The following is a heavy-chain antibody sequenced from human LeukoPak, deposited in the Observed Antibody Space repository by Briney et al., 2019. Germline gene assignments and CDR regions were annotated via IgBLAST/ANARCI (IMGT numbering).Heavy chain of an antibody. J-gene: IGHJ3*01. CDR2: IHYSGST. D-gene: IGHD3-10*01. CDR1: GGSISPYY. V-gene: IGHV4-59*01. Sequence: SETLSLTCTVSGGSISPYYWSWIRQPPGKGLEWIGFIHYSGSTNYNPSLKSRVTISVDTSKNQFSLRLSSVTPADTAVHFCARDRGSLGAFDFWGQGTMVTVSS. CDR3: ARDRGSLGAFDF.